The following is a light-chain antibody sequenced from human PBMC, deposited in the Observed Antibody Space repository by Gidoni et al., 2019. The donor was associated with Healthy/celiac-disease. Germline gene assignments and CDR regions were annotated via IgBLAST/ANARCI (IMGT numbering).Light chain of an antibody. CDR3: MQALQPLT. Sequence: DIVMTQSPLSLPVTPGEPASISCRSSQSLLHSNGYNYLDWYLQKPGQSPQLLIYLGSNRASGVPDRFSGSGSGTDFTLKISRVEAEDVGVYYCMQALQPLTFGPXTKVDIK. J-gene: IGKJ3*01. CDR2: LGS. CDR1: QSLLHSNGYNY. V-gene: IGKV2-28*01.